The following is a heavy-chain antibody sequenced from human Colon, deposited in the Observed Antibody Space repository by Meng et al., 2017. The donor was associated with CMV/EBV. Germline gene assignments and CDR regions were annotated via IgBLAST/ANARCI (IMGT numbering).Heavy chain of an antibody. D-gene: IGHD6-13*01. CDR2: IYYSGST. J-gene: IGHJ5*02. V-gene: IGHV4-39*01. Sequence: SIRSSSYYWGWIRQPPGKGLEWIGSIYYSGSTYYNPSLKSRVTISVDTSKNQFSLKLSSVTAADTAVYYCARHMGSGSSSWYWFDPWGQGTLVTVSS. CDR1: SIRSSSYY. CDR3: ARHMGSGSSSWYWFDP.